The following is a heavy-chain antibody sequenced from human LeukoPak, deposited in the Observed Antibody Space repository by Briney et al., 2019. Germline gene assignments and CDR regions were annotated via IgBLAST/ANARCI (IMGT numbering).Heavy chain of an antibody. CDR2: INPNSGDT. D-gene: IGHD3-22*01. CDR1: GYTFTGYY. Sequence: ASVTVSCTASGYTFTGYYMHWVRQVPGQGLEWMGWINPNSGDTNYEQKFQGRVTMTRDTSISTAYMELSRLTSDDTAMYYCARDRTSGYNWFDPWGQGTLVTVSS. CDR3: ARDRTSGYNWFDP. V-gene: IGHV1-2*02. J-gene: IGHJ5*02.